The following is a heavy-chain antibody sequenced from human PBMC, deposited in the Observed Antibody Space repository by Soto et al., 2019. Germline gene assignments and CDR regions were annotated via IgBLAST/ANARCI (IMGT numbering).Heavy chain of an antibody. Sequence: LSLTCTLSGGSIRNGDYYWSWIRQTPGKGLEWIGSIYYSETTHNNTSLKSPVSVSIDTSKNQFSLKLTSVTAADTAVYYCASSRGREYRWFYYGMDVWGQGTTVTVSS. CDR1: GGSIRNGDYY. CDR2: IYYSETT. J-gene: IGHJ6*02. D-gene: IGHD2-2*01. CDR3: ASSRGREYRWFYYGMDV. V-gene: IGHV4-30-4*01.